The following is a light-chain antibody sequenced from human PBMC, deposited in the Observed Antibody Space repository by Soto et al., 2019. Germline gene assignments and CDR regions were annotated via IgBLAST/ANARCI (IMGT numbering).Light chain of an antibody. CDR2: DAS. CDR3: QQRSSWT. J-gene: IGKJ1*01. V-gene: IGKV3-11*01. Sequence: EIVLTQSPATLSLSPGERATLSCRASQSVSSFLGCYQQKPGQAPRLLIYDASNRAPGIPARFSGSGSGTDFTLTISSLEPEDFAVYYCQQRSSWTFGQGTKVEIK. CDR1: QSVSSF.